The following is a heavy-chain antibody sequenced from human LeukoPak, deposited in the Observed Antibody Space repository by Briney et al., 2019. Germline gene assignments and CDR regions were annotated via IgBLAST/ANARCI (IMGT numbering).Heavy chain of an antibody. Sequence: PGGSLRLSCSASGFTFSDYSLNWVRQAPGKGLEWVAYIKSDIYYADSVKGRFTISRDNAKNLLYLQMNSLTAEDTGVYYCARDDTSSWYQECWGQGTLVTVSS. CDR3: ARDDTSSWYQEC. D-gene: IGHD6-13*01. V-gene: IGHV3-69-1*01. CDR1: GFTFSDYS. J-gene: IGHJ4*02. CDR2: IKSDI.